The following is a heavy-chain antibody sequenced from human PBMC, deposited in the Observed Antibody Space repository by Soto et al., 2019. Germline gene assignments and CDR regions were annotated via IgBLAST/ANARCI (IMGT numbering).Heavy chain of an antibody. CDR1: GGSISSYY. V-gene: IGHV4-59*08. CDR2: IYYSGST. D-gene: IGHD2-2*01. Sequence: SETLSLTCTVSGGSISSYYWSWIRQPPGKGPEWIGYIYYSGSTNYNPSLKSRVTISVDTSKNQFSLKLSSVTAADTAVYYCARRYCSSTSCYDYAFDIRGQGTMVTVSS. J-gene: IGHJ3*02. CDR3: ARRYCSSTSCYDYAFDI.